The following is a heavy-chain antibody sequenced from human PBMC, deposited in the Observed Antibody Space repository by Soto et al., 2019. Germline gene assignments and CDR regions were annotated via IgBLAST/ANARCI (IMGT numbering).Heavy chain of an antibody. CDR1: GGTFSSYA. CDR2: IIPIFGTA. CDR3: ASHYDSSGYYFRGLDY. J-gene: IGHJ4*02. D-gene: IGHD3-22*01. Sequence: QVQLVQSGAEVKKPGSSVKVSCKASGGTFSSYAISWVRQAPGQGLEWMGGIIPIFGTADYAQKFQGRATITADESTSTGNMELGSLRSEDTAVYYCASHYDSSGYYFRGLDYWGQGTLVTVSS. V-gene: IGHV1-69*12.